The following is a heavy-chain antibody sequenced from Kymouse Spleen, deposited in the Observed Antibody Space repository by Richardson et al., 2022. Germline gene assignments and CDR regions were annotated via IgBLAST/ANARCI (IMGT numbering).Heavy chain of an antibody. Sequence: QVQLQQWGAGLLKPSETLSLTCAVYGGSFSGYYWSWIRQPPGKGLEWIGEINHSGSTNYNPSLKSRVTISVDTSKNQFSLKLSSVTAADTAVYYCARGPGYSSGWYGYWGQGTLVTVSS. CDR1: GGSFSGYY. CDR2: INHSGST. J-gene: IGHJ4*02. V-gene: IGHV4-34*01. D-gene: IGHD6-19*01. CDR3: ARGPGYSSGWYGY.